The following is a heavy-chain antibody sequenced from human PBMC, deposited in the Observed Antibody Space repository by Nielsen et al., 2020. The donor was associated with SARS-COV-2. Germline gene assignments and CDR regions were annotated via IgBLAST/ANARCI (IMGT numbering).Heavy chain of an antibody. J-gene: IGHJ2*01. Sequence: GGSLRLSCAASGFTFDDYAMHWVRQAPGKGLEWVSGISWNSGSIGYADSVKGRFTISRDNAKNTLYLQMNSLRAEDTAVYYCAKASLGWVTTWDFDLWGRGTLVTVSS. D-gene: IGHD4-11*01. CDR2: ISWNSGSI. V-gene: IGHV3-9*01. CDR1: GFTFDDYA. CDR3: AKASLGWVTTWDFDL.